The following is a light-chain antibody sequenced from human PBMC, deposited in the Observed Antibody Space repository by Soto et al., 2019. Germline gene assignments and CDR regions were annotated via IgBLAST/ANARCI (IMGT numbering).Light chain of an antibody. CDR3: GAWNDSLSGPA. CDR2: SNN. Sequence: QSVLTQPPSASGTPGQRVTISCSGSSSNIGSNYVYWYQQLPGTPPKLLIYSNNQLPSGVPDRFSGSKSGTSASLAISRLLSEDEADYYCGAWNDSLSGPAFGGGTKLTVL. J-gene: IGLJ2*01. V-gene: IGLV1-47*02. CDR1: SSNIGSNY.